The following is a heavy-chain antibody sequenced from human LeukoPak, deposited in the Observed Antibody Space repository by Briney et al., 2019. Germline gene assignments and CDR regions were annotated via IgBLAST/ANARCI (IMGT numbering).Heavy chain of an antibody. V-gene: IGHV3-30*02. CDR1: GFTFSSYG. CDR2: ISYDGSSK. Sequence: GGSLRLSCAASGFTFSSYGMHWVRQAPGKGLEWVAFISYDGSSKYSADSVKGRFTISRDNSKNTLYLQMNSLRAEDTAVYYCAKKERLAARPLGYSSGDWGQGTLVTVSS. D-gene: IGHD5-18*01. J-gene: IGHJ4*02. CDR3: AKKERLAARPLGYSSGD.